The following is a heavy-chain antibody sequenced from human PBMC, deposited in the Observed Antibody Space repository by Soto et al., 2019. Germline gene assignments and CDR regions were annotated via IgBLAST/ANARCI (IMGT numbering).Heavy chain of an antibody. V-gene: IGHV3-9*01. CDR3: AKALIFGVVSEFDY. Sequence: VQLVESGGGLVQPGRSLRLSCAASGFTFDDYAMHWVRQAPGKGLEWVSGISWNSGSIGYADSVKGRFTISRDNAKNSLYLQMNSLRAEDTALYYCAKALIFGVVSEFDYWGQGTLVTVSS. CDR1: GFTFDDYA. CDR2: ISWNSGSI. J-gene: IGHJ4*02. D-gene: IGHD3-3*01.